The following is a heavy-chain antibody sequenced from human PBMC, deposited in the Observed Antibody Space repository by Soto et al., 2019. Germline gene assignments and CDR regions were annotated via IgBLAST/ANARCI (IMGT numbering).Heavy chain of an antibody. J-gene: IGHJ4*02. V-gene: IGHV3-23*01. Sequence: EVQLLESGGGLVQRGGSLRLSCAASGFNFNSYAMTWVRQAPGKGLEWVSGIGGSGGSTYYADSVKGRFTVSRDNSKNTLYLKMNSLRAEDTADYYCAKVAYCGGDCYLSYFDYWGQGTLVTVSS. CDR2: IGGSGGST. CDR1: GFNFNSYA. D-gene: IGHD2-21*02. CDR3: AKVAYCGGDCYLSYFDY.